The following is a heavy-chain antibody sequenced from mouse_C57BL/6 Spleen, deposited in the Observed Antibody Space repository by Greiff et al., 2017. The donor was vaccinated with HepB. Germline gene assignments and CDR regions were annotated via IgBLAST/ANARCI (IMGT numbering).Heavy chain of an antibody. CDR3: ARLGGTSTFAY. V-gene: IGHV5-6*01. CDR2: ISSGGSYT. J-gene: IGHJ3*01. CDR1: GFTFSSYG. D-gene: IGHD4-1*01. Sequence: EVKLVESGGDLVKPGGSLKLSCAASGFTFSSYGMSWVRQTPDKRLEWVATISSGGSYTYYPDSVKGRFTISRDNAKNTLYLQMSSLKSEDTAMYYCARLGGTSTFAYWGQGTLVTVSA.